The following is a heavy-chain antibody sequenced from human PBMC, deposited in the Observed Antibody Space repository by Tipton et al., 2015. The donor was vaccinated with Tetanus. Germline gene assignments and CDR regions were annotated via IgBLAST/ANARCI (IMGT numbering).Heavy chain of an antibody. Sequence: SLRLSCAASGFTFSSYAMHWVRQAPGKGLEWVAVISYDGSNKYYADSVKGRFTISRDNSKNTLYLQMNSLRAEDTAVYYCARDQSQTPYGSGSYYKSNAFDIWGQGTMVTVSS. CDR1: GFTFSSYA. J-gene: IGHJ3*02. D-gene: IGHD3-10*01. V-gene: IGHV3-30-3*01. CDR2: ISYDGSNK. CDR3: ARDQSQTPYGSGSYYKSNAFDI.